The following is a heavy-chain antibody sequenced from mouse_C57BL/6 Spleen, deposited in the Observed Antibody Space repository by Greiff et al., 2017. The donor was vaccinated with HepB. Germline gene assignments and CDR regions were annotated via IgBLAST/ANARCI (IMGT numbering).Heavy chain of an antibody. V-gene: IGHV3-6*01. D-gene: IGHD2-1*01. CDR1: GYSITSGYY. J-gene: IGHJ1*03. CDR3: ARDPIYYGNYVYWYFDV. CDR2: ISYDGSN. Sequence: EVQRVESGPGLVKPSQSLSLTCSVTGYSITSGYYWNWIRQFPGNKLEWMGYISYDGSNNYNPSLKNRISITRDTSKNQFFLKLNSVTTEDTATYYCARDPIYYGNYVYWYFDVWGTGTTVTVSS.